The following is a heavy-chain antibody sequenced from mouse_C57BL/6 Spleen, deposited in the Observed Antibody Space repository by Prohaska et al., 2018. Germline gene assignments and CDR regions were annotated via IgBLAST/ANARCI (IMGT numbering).Heavy chain of an antibody. CDR1: GFTFSGFW. V-gene: IGHV11-2*01. CDR2: INYDGSAI. Sequence: EVQLLETGGGLVQPGGSRGLSCEGSGFTFSGFWMSWVRQTPGKTLEWIGDINYDGSAINYEPSIKDRFTIFRDNDKGTLYLQMSNVRSEDTATYFCMRYGSYWYFDVWGTGTTVTVSS. D-gene: IGHD1-1*02. J-gene: IGHJ1*03. CDR3: MRYGSYWYFDV.